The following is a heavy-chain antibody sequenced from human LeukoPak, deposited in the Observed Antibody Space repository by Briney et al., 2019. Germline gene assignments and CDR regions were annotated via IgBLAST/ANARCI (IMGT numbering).Heavy chain of an antibody. Sequence: SVKVSCKASGGTFSSYAISWVRQAPGQGLEWMGGIIPIFGTANYAQKFQGRVTITTDESTSTAYMELSSLRSEDTAVYYCAWDRYSSGWYGVYRCDYWGQGTLVTVSS. CDR1: GGTFSSYA. J-gene: IGHJ4*02. CDR2: IIPIFGTA. CDR3: AWDRYSSGWYGVYRCDY. D-gene: IGHD6-19*01. V-gene: IGHV1-69*05.